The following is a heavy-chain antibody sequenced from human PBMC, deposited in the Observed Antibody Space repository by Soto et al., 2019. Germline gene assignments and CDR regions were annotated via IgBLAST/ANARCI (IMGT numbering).Heavy chain of an antibody. CDR2: INHSGST. CDR3: ASLSSSWYSGGMDV. Sequence: PSETLSLTCAVYGGSFSGYYWSWIRQPPGKGLEWIGEINHSGSTNYNPSLKSRVTISVDTSKNQFSLKLSSVTAADTAVYYCASLSSSWYSGGMDVWGQGTTVTVS. D-gene: IGHD6-13*01. V-gene: IGHV4-34*01. J-gene: IGHJ6*02. CDR1: GGSFSGYY.